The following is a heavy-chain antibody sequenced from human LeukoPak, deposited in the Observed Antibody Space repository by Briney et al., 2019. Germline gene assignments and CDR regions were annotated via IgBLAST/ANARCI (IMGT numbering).Heavy chain of an antibody. CDR2: ISSSGSTI. CDR3: AKGVWDIVVVPAARNY. V-gene: IGHV3-11*01. CDR1: GFTFSDYY. Sequence: GGSLRLSCAASGFTFSDYYMSWIRQAPGKGLEWVSYISSSGSTIYYADSVKGRFTISRDNAKNSLYLQMNSLRAEDTAVYYCAKGVWDIVVVPAARNYWGQGTLVTVSS. D-gene: IGHD2-2*01. J-gene: IGHJ4*02.